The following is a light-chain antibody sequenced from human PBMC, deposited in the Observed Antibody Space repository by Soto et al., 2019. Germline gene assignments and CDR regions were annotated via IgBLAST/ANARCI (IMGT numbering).Light chain of an antibody. CDR3: QQRYSWLRA. Sequence: EVVVTQSPDTLSLSPGETATLSCRASQSVSSSVAWYQHKPGQSPRLVVYSGDKRAPGIPPRFSGSGSGTDFTLTISGLESDDFAIYYCQQRYSWLRAFGPGTKVEVK. J-gene: IGKJ1*01. V-gene: IGKV3-11*01. CDR2: SGD. CDR1: QSVSSS.